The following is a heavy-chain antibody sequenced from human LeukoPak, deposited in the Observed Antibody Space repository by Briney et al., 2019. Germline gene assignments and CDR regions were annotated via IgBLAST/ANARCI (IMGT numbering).Heavy chain of an antibody. CDR1: GFTFSSYA. Sequence: PGGSLRLSCAASGFTFSSYAMSWFRQAPGKGLEWVGVIRSKAYGGTTEYAASVKGRFTISRDDSKSTAYLQMNSLKTEDTAVYYCSRRSGHSHGEAFDIWGQGTMVTVSS. CDR3: SRRSGHSHGEAFDI. CDR2: IRSKAYGGTT. J-gene: IGHJ3*02. V-gene: IGHV3-49*03. D-gene: IGHD5-18*01.